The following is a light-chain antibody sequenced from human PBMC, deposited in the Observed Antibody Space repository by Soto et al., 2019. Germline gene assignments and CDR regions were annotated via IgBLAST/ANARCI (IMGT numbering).Light chain of an antibody. V-gene: IGKV1-27*01. CDR2: AAS. CDR3: QNYNSAPLT. CDR1: QGISNY. Sequence: DIQMTQSPSSLSASVGDRVTITYRASQGISNYLAWYQQNPGKVPKLLIYAASTLQSGVPSRFSGSGSGTDFTLTICSLQPEDVATYYCQNYNSAPLTFCGGTKVDIK. J-gene: IGKJ4*01.